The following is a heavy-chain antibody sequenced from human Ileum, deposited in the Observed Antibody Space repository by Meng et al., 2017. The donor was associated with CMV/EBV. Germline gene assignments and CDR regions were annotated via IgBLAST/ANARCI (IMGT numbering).Heavy chain of an antibody. V-gene: IGHV1-69*10. D-gene: IGHD1-26*01. J-gene: IGHJ6*02. Sequence: SVKVSCKASGGTFSSYAISWVRQAPGQGLEWMGGIIPILGIANYAQKFRGRVTITADKSTSTAYMELSSLRSEDTAVYYCARDGGGLYLSVWGQGTTVTVSS. CDR1: GGTFSSYA. CDR2: IIPILGIA. CDR3: ARDGGGLYLSV.